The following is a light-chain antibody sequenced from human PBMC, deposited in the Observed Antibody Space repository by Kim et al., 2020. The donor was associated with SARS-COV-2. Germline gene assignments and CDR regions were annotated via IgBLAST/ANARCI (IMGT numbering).Light chain of an antibody. CDR2: SDS. Sequence: SYELTQPPSVSVAPGKTARITCGGNNIVSKTVHCYHQTPGQAPLLFIYSDSDRPSGIPYRFSGSTSGNPSTLTITRVVAAVVAASFCPFLSSCSFLPLVF. CDR3: PFLSSCSFLPLV. V-gene: IGLV3-21*04. CDR1: NIVSKT. J-gene: IGLJ3*02.